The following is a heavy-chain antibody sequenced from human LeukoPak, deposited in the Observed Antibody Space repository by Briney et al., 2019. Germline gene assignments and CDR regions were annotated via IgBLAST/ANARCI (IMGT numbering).Heavy chain of an antibody. Sequence: PSETLSLTCSVSGESITHSTYYWGWIRQPPGKGLEWIGSINYSGSAGRTYYNPSLKSRVTILGDTSKNQFFLKLNSVTAADTGVYYCARSSTVTTGYYFDYWGQGTLVTVSS. CDR2: INYSGSAGRT. CDR1: GESITHSTYY. D-gene: IGHD4-17*01. CDR3: ARSSTVTTGYYFDY. V-gene: IGHV4-39*07. J-gene: IGHJ4*02.